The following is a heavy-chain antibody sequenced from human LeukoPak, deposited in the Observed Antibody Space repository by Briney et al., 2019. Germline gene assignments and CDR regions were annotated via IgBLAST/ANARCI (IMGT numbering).Heavy chain of an antibody. J-gene: IGHJ4*02. V-gene: IGHV4-30-4*01. CDR1: GGSISSGDYY. CDR3: ASMDSAMALGY. D-gene: IGHD5-18*01. CDR2: IYYSGST. Sequence: SQTLSLTCTVSGGSISSGDYYWSWIRQPPGKGLEWIGFIYYSGSTHYNPSLKSRVIISVVTSKNQFSLRLTSVTAADTAVYYCASMDSAMALGYWGQGTLVTVSS.